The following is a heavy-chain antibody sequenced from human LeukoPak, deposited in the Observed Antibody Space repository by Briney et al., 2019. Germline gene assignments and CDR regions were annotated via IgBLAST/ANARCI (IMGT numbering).Heavy chain of an antibody. Sequence: SETLSLTCTVSGGSISSYYWSWIRQPPGKGLEWIGYIYTSGSTNYNPSLKSRVTMSVDTSKNQFSLKLSSVTAADTAVNYCARWGLWGFDPWGQGTLVTVSS. CDR3: ARWGLWGFDP. V-gene: IGHV4-4*08. CDR2: IYTSGST. J-gene: IGHJ5*02. D-gene: IGHD3-10*01. CDR1: GGSISSYY.